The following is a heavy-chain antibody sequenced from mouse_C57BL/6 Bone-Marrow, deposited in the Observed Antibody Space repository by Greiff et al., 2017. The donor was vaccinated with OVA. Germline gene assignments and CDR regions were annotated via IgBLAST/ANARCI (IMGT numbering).Heavy chain of an antibody. V-gene: IGHV1-69*01. CDR1: GYTFTSYW. D-gene: IGHD4-1*01. Sequence: QVQLQQPGAELVMPGASVKLSCKASGYTFTSYWMHWVKQRPGQGLEWIGEIDPFDSYTNYNQKFKGKSTLTVDKSSSTAYMQLSSLTSEDSAVYYCARKELEAFDYWGQGTTLTVSS. CDR2: IDPFDSYT. J-gene: IGHJ2*01. CDR3: ARKELEAFDY.